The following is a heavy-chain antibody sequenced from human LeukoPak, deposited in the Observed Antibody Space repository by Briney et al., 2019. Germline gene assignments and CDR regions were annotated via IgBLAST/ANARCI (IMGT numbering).Heavy chain of an antibody. Sequence: GGSLRLSCAASGFTVSSNYMSWVRQAPGKGLEWVSIIYRDGSTYYADSVKGRFTVSRDSSKNTLYLQMNSLRDEDTAVYYCARESSGWSYTFDYCGQGTLVTVSS. J-gene: IGHJ4*02. CDR3: ARESSGWSYTFDY. V-gene: IGHV3-53*01. CDR1: GFTVSSNY. CDR2: IYRDGST. D-gene: IGHD6-19*01.